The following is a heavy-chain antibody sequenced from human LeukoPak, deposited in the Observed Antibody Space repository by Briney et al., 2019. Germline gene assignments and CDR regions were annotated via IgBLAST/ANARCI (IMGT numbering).Heavy chain of an antibody. D-gene: IGHD5-18*01. CDR2: ISTYNGNT. CDR3: ARGSVSYDYRYRDTANFDY. V-gene: IGHV1-18*01. Sequence: ASVKVSCKASGYTFTSYGIIWVRQAPGQGLEWMGWISTYNGNTNYAQKIQGRVIMTTDTSTSTAYMDLRSLRSDDTAVYYCARGSVSYDYRYRDTANFDYWGQGTLVTVSS. CDR1: GYTFTSYG. J-gene: IGHJ4*02.